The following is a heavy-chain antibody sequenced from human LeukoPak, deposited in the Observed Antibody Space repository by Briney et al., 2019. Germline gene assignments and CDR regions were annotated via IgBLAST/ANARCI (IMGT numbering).Heavy chain of an antibody. CDR1: GFTFSSYE. J-gene: IGHJ2*01. CDR3: ARDGGYYDSSGYYKYFDL. D-gene: IGHD3-22*01. V-gene: IGHV3-48*03. CDR2: ISSSGSTI. Sequence: PGGSLRLSCAASGFTFSSYEMNWVRQAPGKGLEWVSYISSSGSTIYYADSVKGRFTISRDNAKNSLYLQMNSLRAEDTAVYYCARDGGYYDSSGYYKYFDLWGRGTLVTVSS.